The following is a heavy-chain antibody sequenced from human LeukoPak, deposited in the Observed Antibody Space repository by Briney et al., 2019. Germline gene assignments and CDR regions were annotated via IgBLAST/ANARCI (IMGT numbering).Heavy chain of an antibody. J-gene: IGHJ4*02. CDR2: INPSGGST. Sequence: ASVKVSCKASGYTFTSYYMHWVRQAPGQGFEWMGLINPSGGSTSYAQKFQGRVTMTRDTSTSTVYMELSSLASEDTAVYYCARKRTSSPFDFWGQGTPITVSS. V-gene: IGHV1-46*01. D-gene: IGHD2-2*01. CDR3: ARKRTSSPFDF. CDR1: GYTFTSYY.